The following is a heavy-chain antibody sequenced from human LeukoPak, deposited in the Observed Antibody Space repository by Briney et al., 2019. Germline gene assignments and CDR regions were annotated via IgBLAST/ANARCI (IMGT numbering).Heavy chain of an antibody. D-gene: IGHD2-15*01. Sequence: GGSLRLSCAASGFPFSSFGMHWVRQASGKGLEWVAFIRNDGSDKYYADSLKGRFTISRDKSENTVYFLINSLRVEDTAVYYCAKDRWGVRVVAATPDHWGQGTRVTVSS. CDR3: AKDRWGVRVVAATPDH. CDR1: GFPFSSFG. V-gene: IGHV3-30*02. J-gene: IGHJ4*02. CDR2: IRNDGSDK.